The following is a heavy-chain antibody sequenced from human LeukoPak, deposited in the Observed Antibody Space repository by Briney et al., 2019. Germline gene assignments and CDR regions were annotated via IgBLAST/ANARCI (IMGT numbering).Heavy chain of an antibody. CDR1: GFTVSSNY. J-gene: IGHJ4*02. V-gene: IGHV3-66*01. Sequence: PGGSLRLSCAASGFTVSSNYMSWVRQAPGKGLEWVSVIYSGGSTYYADSVKGRFTISRDNSKNTLYLQMNSLRAEDTAVYYCARSPPLYYYDSSGRFDYWGQGTLVTVSS. CDR3: ARSPPLYYYDSSGRFDY. CDR2: IYSGGST. D-gene: IGHD3-22*01.